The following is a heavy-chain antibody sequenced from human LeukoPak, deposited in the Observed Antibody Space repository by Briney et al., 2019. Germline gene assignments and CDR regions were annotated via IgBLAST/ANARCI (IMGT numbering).Heavy chain of an antibody. CDR3: ARDVFWSGYSHLFDY. Sequence: SVKVSCKASGGTFSSYAISWVRQAPGQGLEWMGRIIPILGIANYAQKFQGRVMITADKSTSTAYMELSSLRSEDTAVYYCARDVFWSGYSHLFDYWGQGTLVTVSS. D-gene: IGHD3-3*01. CDR1: GGTFSSYA. CDR2: IIPILGIA. J-gene: IGHJ4*02. V-gene: IGHV1-69*04.